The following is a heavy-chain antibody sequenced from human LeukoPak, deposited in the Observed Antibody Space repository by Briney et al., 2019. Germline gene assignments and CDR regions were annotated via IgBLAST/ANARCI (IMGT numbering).Heavy chain of an antibody. J-gene: IGHJ3*02. D-gene: IGHD6-25*01. Sequence: PGGSLRLSCAASGFTFSSYSMNWVREAPGKGLEWVSYISSSSSTIYYADSVKGRFTISRDNAKNSLYLQMNSLRAEDTAVYYCADRPAKGAFDIWGQGTMVTVSS. V-gene: IGHV3-48*04. CDR3: ADRPAKGAFDI. CDR2: ISSSSSTI. CDR1: GFTFSSYS.